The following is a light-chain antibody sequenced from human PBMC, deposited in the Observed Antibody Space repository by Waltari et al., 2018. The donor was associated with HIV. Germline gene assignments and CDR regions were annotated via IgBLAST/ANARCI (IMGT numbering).Light chain of an antibody. J-gene: IGKJ3*01. CDR2: DAS. CDR1: QSVSNK. CDR3: QQSYSSPRT. Sequence: DIQMTQSPSSLSASVGDSASITCRASQSVSNKVIWYQQKPGKAPKVLIYDASSLQSGVPSRFSGSGSETDFTLTINSLQPDDFATYFCQQSYSSPRTFGPGTKVDIK. V-gene: IGKV1-39*01.